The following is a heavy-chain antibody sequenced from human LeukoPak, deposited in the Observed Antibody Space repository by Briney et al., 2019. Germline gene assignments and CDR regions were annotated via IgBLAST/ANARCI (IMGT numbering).Heavy chain of an antibody. D-gene: IGHD1-20*01. CDR2: ISSHGGST. V-gene: IGHV3-64*01. CDR3: AKSNCNDRSFDY. J-gene: IGHJ4*02. Sequence: RGSLTLSCAASGSTFSNYAMHWVSQAPRKGPDYVSAISSHGGSTYYANSVKGRFTISRDNSNNTLSLQLSSLRAEDMAVYYCAKSNCNDRSFDYWGQGTLVTVSS. CDR1: GSTFSNYA.